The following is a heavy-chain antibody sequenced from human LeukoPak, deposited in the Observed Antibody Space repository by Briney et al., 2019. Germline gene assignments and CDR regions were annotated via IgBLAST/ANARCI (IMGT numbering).Heavy chain of an antibody. V-gene: IGHV3-20*04. CDR1: GFTFDDYD. D-gene: IGHD3-22*01. CDR3: ARDLPQIEY. Sequence: GGSLRLSCAASGFTFDDYDMNWSRLAPGKGLEWVSGLNWNGGSTGYADSVKGRFTISRDNAKNSLYLQMNSLRAEDTALYYCARDLPQIEYWGQGTLVTVSS. J-gene: IGHJ4*02. CDR2: LNWNGGST.